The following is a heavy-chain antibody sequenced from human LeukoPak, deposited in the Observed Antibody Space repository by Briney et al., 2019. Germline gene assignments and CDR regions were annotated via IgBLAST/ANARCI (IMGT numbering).Heavy chain of an antibody. J-gene: IGHJ1*01. D-gene: IGHD6-13*01. CDR3: ARGLLGDSSSWYRKGYFQH. CDR1: GYTFTSYG. CDR2: ISAYNGNT. V-gene: IGHV1-18*01. Sequence: ASVKVSCKASGYTFTSYGISWVRQAPGQGLEWMGWISAYNGNTNYAQKLQGRVTMTTDTSTSTAYMELSSLRSEDTAVYYCARGLLGDSSSWYRKGYFQHWGQGTLVTVSS.